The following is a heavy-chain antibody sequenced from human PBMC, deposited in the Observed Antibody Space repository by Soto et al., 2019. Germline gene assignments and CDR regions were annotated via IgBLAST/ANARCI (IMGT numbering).Heavy chain of an antibody. V-gene: IGHV3-9*01. J-gene: IGHJ4*02. CDR3: AKDIIGYDSSGYCDY. CDR1: GFTFDDYA. D-gene: IGHD3-22*01. Sequence: EVQLVESGGGLVQPGRSLRLSCAASGFTFDDYAMHWVRQAPGKGLEWVSGISWSSGSIGYADTVKGRFIISRDNGKNSLYQQMNSLRAEDTALYYCAKDIIGYDSSGYCDYWGQGTLVTVAS. CDR2: ISWSSGSI.